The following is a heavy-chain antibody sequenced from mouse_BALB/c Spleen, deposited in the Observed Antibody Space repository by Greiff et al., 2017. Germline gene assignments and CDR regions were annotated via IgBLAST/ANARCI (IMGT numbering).Heavy chain of an antibody. D-gene: IGHD2-1*01. CDR2: IRNKANGYTT. V-gene: IGHV7-3*02. CDR3: ARDEDGNYYAMDY. CDR1: GFTFTDYY. J-gene: IGHJ4*01. Sequence: EVKLMESGGGLVQPGGSLRLSCATSGFTFTDYYMSWVRQPPGKALEWLGFIRNKANGYTTEYSASVKGRFTISRDNSQSILYLQMNTLRAEDSATYYCARDEDGNYYAMDYWGQGTSVTVAS.